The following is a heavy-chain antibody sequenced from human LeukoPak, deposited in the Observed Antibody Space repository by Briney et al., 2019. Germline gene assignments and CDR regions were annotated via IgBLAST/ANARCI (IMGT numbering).Heavy chain of an antibody. D-gene: IGHD6-13*01. J-gene: IGHJ4*02. CDR1: GFIFSSYG. Sequence: GGSLRLSCAASGFIFSSYGMHWVRQAPGKGLEWVAFIRYDGSNTYYADSVRGRFTISRDNSKNTLYLQMNSLRADDTAMYYCARGSYSSSWKTFDYWGQGTLVTVSS. CDR2: IRYDGSNT. V-gene: IGHV3-30*02. CDR3: ARGSYSSSWKTFDY.